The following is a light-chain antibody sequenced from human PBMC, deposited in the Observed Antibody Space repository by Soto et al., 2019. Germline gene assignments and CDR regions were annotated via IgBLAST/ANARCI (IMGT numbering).Light chain of an antibody. CDR1: QSVNSN. V-gene: IGKV3-15*01. Sequence: EIVMTQSPATLSVSPGERVTLSCRASQSVNSNLAWYQQKPGQTPKLLIYVASTRATGIPARFSGSGSGTEFTLTISSLQSEDFAICYCQQYNAWPLTFGGGTKVEFK. CDR3: QQYNAWPLT. CDR2: VAS. J-gene: IGKJ4*01.